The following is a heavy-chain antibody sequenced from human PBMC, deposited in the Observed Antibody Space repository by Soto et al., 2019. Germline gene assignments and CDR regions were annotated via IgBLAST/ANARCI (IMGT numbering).Heavy chain of an antibody. V-gene: IGHV4-31*03. J-gene: IGHJ4*02. CDR2: IYYSGST. CDR1: GGSISSGGYY. D-gene: IGHD2-8*02. CDR3: ARDKITGLFYY. Sequence: SETLSLTCTVSGGSISSGGYYWSWIRQHPGKGLEWIGYIYYSGSTYYNPSLKSRVTISVDTSKNQFSLKLTSVTAADTAVYYCARDKITGLFYYWGQGTLVTVSS.